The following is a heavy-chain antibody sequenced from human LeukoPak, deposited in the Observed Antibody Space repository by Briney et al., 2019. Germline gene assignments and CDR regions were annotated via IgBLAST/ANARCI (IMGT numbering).Heavy chain of an antibody. J-gene: IGHJ5*02. CDR3: ARDNSMEDTAWWFDP. CDR1: GYIFTSYG. D-gene: IGHD1-1*01. V-gene: IGHV1-46*01. Sequence: ASVKVSCKASGYIFTSYGMSWVRQAPGQGLEWMGIINPSGGSTSYAQKFQGRVTMTRDMSTTTDYMELSSLRSEDTDVYYCARDNSMEDTAWWFDPWGQGTLVTVSS. CDR2: INPSGGST.